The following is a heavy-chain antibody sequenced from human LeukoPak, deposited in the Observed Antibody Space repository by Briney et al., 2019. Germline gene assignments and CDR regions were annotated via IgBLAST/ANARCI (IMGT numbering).Heavy chain of an antibody. Sequence: SETLSLTCAVYGGSFSGYYWSWIRQPPGKGLGWIGEINHSGSTDYNPSLKSRVTISVDTSKNQFSLKLSSVTAADTAVYYCARLSSSWYRVSIYYFDYWGQGTLVTVSS. J-gene: IGHJ4*02. CDR3: ARLSSSWYRVSIYYFDY. D-gene: IGHD6-13*01. CDR1: GGSFSGYY. CDR2: INHSGST. V-gene: IGHV4-34*01.